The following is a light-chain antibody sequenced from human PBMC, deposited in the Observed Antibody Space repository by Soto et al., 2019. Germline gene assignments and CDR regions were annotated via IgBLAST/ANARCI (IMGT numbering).Light chain of an antibody. J-gene: IGKJ1*01. V-gene: IGKV3-15*01. CDR2: RAS. CDR3: QQYHNLWT. Sequence: LSCTASHYVYSNVAWFQQRPGQAPRLLIYRASTRATGTPARFSGSGSGTEFTLTITSLQSEDFALYYCQQYHNLWTFGQGTKV. CDR1: HYVYSN.